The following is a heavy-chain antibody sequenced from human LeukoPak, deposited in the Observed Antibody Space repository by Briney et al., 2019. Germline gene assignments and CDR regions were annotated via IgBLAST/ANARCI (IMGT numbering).Heavy chain of an antibody. Sequence: LSLTCTVSGASITSDYWSWIRQSPGKGLEWGSSISRSGSTKYYADSVKGRFTISRDNAKNSLFLQMNSLRAEDTAVYYCARVLRYCSGGNCYSGGLGYMDVWGKGTTVTISS. V-gene: IGHV3-11*01. CDR2: ISRSGSTK. D-gene: IGHD2-15*01. CDR1: GASITSDY. J-gene: IGHJ6*03. CDR3: ARVLRYCSGGNCYSGGLGYMDV.